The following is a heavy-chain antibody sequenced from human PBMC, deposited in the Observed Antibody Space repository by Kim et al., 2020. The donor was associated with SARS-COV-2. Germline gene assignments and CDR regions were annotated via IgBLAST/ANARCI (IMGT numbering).Heavy chain of an antibody. D-gene: IGHD4-17*01. CDR3: ATELIRTVTNDY. J-gene: IGHJ4*02. CDR1: GFTFSSYG. V-gene: IGHV3-30*03. Sequence: GGSLRLSCAASGFTFSSYGMHWVRQAPGRGLEWVAVISYDGSNKYYGDSVKGRFTISRDNSKSTLYLQMNSLRTEDTAVYYCATELIRTVTNDYWGQGTLATVSS. CDR2: ISYDGSNK.